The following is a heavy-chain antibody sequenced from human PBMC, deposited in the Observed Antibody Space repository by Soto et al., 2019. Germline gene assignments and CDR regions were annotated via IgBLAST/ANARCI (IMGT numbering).Heavy chain of an antibody. CDR3: ARDRVDCSGGNCWRSVEDT. J-gene: IGHJ5*01. D-gene: IGHD2-15*01. V-gene: IGHV1-46*01. Sequence: ASVKVSCKASGYTFTSYYMHWVRQAPGQGLEWMGIIDPSGGGTSYAQKFKGRLTMTRDTSTSTVYMELSSLRSEDTAVYYCARDRVDCSGGNCWRSVEDTWG. CDR1: GYTFTSYY. CDR2: IDPSGGGT.